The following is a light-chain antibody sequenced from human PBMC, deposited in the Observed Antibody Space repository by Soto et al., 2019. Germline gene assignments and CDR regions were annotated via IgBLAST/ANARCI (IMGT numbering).Light chain of an antibody. V-gene: IGLV1-44*01. CDR2: SNN. CDR3: AAWDDSLNGYV. CDR1: SSNIGSNT. J-gene: IGLJ1*01. Sequence: SVLSRAASGSRTQGQRYTISYSGSSSNIGSNTVNWYQQLPGTAPKLLIYSNNQRPSGVPDRFSGSKSGTSASLAISGLQSEDEADYYCAAWDDSLNGYVFGTGTKVTVL.